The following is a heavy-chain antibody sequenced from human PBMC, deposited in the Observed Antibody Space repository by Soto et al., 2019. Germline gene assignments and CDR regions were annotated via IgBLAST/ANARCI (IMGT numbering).Heavy chain of an antibody. V-gene: IGHV3-21*01. J-gene: IGHJ4*02. Sequence: EVQLVESGGGLVKPGGSLRLSCAASGFTFSTYSMNWVRQAPGKGLEWISSISSSGGSVSYAESVKGRFTISRDNAKNSLHLQMDSLRAEDTAVYYCARGRSINTNMDYWGQGTLVTVSS. CDR3: ARGRSINTNMDY. CDR1: GFTFSTYS. D-gene: IGHD2-2*01. CDR2: ISSSGGSV.